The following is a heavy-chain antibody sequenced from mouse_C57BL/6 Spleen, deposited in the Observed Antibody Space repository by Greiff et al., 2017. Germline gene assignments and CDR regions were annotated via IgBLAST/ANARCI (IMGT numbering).Heavy chain of an antibody. D-gene: IGHD2-3*01. Sequence: DVQLQESGPGLVKPSQSLSLTCSVTGYSITSGYYWNWIRQFPGNKLEWMGYISYDGSNNYNPSLKNRISVTRDTSKNQFFLKLNSVTTEDTATYYCARDSDGYYWYFDVWGTGTTVTVSS. CDR2: ISYDGSN. V-gene: IGHV3-6*01. CDR3: ARDSDGYYWYFDV. J-gene: IGHJ1*03. CDR1: GYSITSGYY.